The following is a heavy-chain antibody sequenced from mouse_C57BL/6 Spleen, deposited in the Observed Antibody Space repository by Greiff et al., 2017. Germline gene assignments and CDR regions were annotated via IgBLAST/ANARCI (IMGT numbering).Heavy chain of an antibody. CDR1: GYSFTDYN. J-gene: IGHJ2*01. CDR3: ARTLYYGSSYVSYFDY. CDR2: INPNYGTT. D-gene: IGHD1-1*01. Sequence: EVKLVESGPELVKPGASVKISCKASGYSFTDYNMNWVKQSNGKSLEWIGVINPNYGTTSYNQKFKGKATLTVDQSSSTAYMQLNSLTSEDSAVYYCARTLYYGSSYVSYFDYWGQGTTLTVSS. V-gene: IGHV1-39*01.